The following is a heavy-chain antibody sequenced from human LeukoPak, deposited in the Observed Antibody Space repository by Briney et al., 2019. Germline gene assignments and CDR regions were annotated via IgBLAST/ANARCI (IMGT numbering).Heavy chain of an antibody. D-gene: IGHD6-13*01. CDR3: ARELKFRAAAGYYFDY. J-gene: IGHJ4*02. Sequence: GGSLRLSCAASGFTVNNNYMSWVRQAPGKGLEWVSVIYSGDNTYYADSMKGRFTISRESSKNTVYLRMNSLRAEDTAVYYCARELKFRAAAGYYFDYWGQGTLVTVSS. V-gene: IGHV3-66*01. CDR1: GFTVNNNY. CDR2: IYSGDNT.